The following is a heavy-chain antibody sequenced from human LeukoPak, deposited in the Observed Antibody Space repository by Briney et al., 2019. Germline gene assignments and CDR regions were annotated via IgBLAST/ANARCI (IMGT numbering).Heavy chain of an antibody. J-gene: IGHJ4*02. CDR2: VHASGST. D-gene: IGHD6-19*01. CDR1: GGSISSGSYY. V-gene: IGHV4-61*02. CDR3: ARGKVVAGTPGQNSWDY. Sequence: SETLSLTCTVSGGSISSGSYYWSWIRQPAGKGLEWVGRVHASGSTNYNPSLKSRVTVSVDTSKNQFSLKLKSVTAADTAVYYCARGKVVAGTPGQNSWDYWGQGTLVTVSS.